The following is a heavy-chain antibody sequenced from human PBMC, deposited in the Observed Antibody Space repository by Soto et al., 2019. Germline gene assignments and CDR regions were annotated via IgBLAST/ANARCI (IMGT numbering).Heavy chain of an antibody. J-gene: IGHJ5*02. CDR1: AGSISSSSYH. CDR2: ICYSGST. CDR3: ARHRARNWFDP. Sequence: SGTLSLTCIVSAGSISSSSYHSVCIRPPPGKGLEWIGSICYSGSTYYNPSLKSRVTRSVSTSKNQFSQKLSPVTAADTAVFYCARHRARNWFDPWGQGTLVTVSS. V-gene: IGHV4-39*01. D-gene: IGHD6-6*01.